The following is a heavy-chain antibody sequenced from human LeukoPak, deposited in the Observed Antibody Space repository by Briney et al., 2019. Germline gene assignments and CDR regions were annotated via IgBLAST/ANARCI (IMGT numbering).Heavy chain of an antibody. CDR1: GGSISSYY. V-gene: IGHV4-59*01. CDR3: ARGLPDYYDNSGQAFDI. Sequence: SETLSLTCTVSGGSISSYYWSWIRQPPGKGLEWIGYIYYSGSTNYNPSLKSRVTISVDTSKNQFSLKLSSVTAADTAVYYCARGLPDYYDNSGQAFDIWGRGTMVTVSS. CDR2: IYYSGST. D-gene: IGHD3-22*01. J-gene: IGHJ3*02.